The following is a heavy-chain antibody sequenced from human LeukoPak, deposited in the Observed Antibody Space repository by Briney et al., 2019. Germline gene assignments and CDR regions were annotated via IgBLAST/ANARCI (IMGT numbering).Heavy chain of an antibody. D-gene: IGHD6-6*01. CDR1: GFTVSSNY. CDR2: IYSGGST. Sequence: QPGGSLRLSCAASGFTVSSNYMSWVRQAPGKGLEWVSVIYSGGSTYYADSVEGRFTISRDNSKNTLYLQMNSLRAEDTAVYYCAKGLYSSSSYFDYWGQGTLVTVSS. V-gene: IGHV3-53*01. CDR3: AKGLYSSSSYFDY. J-gene: IGHJ4*02.